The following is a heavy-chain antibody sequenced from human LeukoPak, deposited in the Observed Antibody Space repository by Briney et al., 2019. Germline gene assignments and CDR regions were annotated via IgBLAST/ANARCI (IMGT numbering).Heavy chain of an antibody. J-gene: IGHJ6*03. CDR1: ADSSSSTYY. CDR2: NYHSRNN. CDR3: ARGVRMTGYSGGWYSGYYYYMDV. D-gene: IGHD6-13*01. V-gene: IGHV4-38-2*02. Sequence: SETVSLKCNVSADSSSSTYYWGWTRQHPGKGLEWIRSNYHSRNNSYNPPRRSRMTTEVATCTNHFSLSLSAVTAAGTGVYYWARGVRMTGYSGGWYSGYYYYMDVWGKGTTVTVSS.